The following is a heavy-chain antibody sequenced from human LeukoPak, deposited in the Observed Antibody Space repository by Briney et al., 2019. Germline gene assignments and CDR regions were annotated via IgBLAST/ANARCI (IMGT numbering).Heavy chain of an antibody. V-gene: IGHV3-30*03. CDR1: GFTFSSYG. CDR3: GGAARGFLLDY. D-gene: IGHD6-6*01. J-gene: IGHJ4*02. CDR2: ISYDGSNK. Sequence: GGSLRLSCAASGFTFSSYGMHWVRQAPGKGLEWVAVISYDGSNKYYADSVKGRFTISRDNSKNTLYLQMNSLRAEDTAVYYCGGAARGFLLDYWGQGTLVTVSS.